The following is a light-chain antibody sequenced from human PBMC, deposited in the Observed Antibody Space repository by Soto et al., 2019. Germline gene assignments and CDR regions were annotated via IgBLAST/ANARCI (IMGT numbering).Light chain of an antibody. CDR1: QSVSSSY. J-gene: IGKJ4*01. CDR2: GAS. Sequence: EVVLTQSPDTLSLSPGERATLSCRASQSVSSSYLAWYQQEPGQAPRLLIYGASTRATGIPDRFSGSGSGTDFTLTISRLEPEDFAVYYCQQYGNSPLTFGGGTKVEIK. V-gene: IGKV3-20*01. CDR3: QQYGNSPLT.